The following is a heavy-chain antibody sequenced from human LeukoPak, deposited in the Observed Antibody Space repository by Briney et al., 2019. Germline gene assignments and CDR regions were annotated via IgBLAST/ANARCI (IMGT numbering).Heavy chain of an antibody. Sequence: GGSLRLSCAASGFIFSNYWMSWVRQAPGKGLEWVANIKEDGSDKYYVDSVKGRFTISRDNAKNSLYLQMDSLRAEDTAVYYCARDRWGYSYGGDWGQGTLVTVSS. CDR3: ARDRWGYSYGGD. CDR2: IKEDGSDK. CDR1: GFIFSNYW. J-gene: IGHJ4*02. V-gene: IGHV3-7*01. D-gene: IGHD5-18*01.